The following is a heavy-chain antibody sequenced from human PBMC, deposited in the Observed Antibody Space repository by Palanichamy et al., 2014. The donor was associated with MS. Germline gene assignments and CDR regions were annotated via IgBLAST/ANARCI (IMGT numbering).Heavy chain of an antibody. CDR3: ARDWHCIPGGCYDCFDI. CDR1: GYTFSTYG. CDR2: ISTSIGKA. D-gene: IGHD2-15*01. V-gene: IGHV1-18*01. Sequence: QVQLVQSGAEVQKPGASVKVSCKSSGYTFSTYGVSWVRQAPGQGLEWVGWISTSIGKANYVQKFQGRVTMTTDTSTSTVYMELRSLTSDDTAVYYCARDWHCIPGGCYDCFDIWGQGTMVTVSS. J-gene: IGHJ3*02.